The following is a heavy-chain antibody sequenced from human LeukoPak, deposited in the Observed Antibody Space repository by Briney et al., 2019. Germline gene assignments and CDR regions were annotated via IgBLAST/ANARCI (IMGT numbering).Heavy chain of an antibody. CDR1: GYTYTSYD. D-gene: IGHD2-15*01. Sequence: ASVKVSCQASGYTYTSYDINWVRQATGHALEWMGWMNPNSGNTDRAQKLQGRVTMTENTSISPAYMELSSLRSDDAAVYYCSRGHLLRKGYCSGGSCYYFDYWGQGTLVTVSS. V-gene: IGHV1-8*01. J-gene: IGHJ4*02. CDR3: SRGHLLRKGYCSGGSCYYFDY. CDR2: MNPNSGNT.